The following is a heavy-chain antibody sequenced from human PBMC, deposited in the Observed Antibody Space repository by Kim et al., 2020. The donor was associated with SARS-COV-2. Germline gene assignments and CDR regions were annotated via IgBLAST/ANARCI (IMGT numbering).Heavy chain of an antibody. J-gene: IGHJ4*02. V-gene: IGHV1-3*01. Sequence: KYLQKFQGRVTFTRDTSASTAYMELSSLRSEDTAVYYCARLGSDSSGLDYWGQGTLVTVSS. CDR3: ARLGSDSSGLDY. D-gene: IGHD6-25*01.